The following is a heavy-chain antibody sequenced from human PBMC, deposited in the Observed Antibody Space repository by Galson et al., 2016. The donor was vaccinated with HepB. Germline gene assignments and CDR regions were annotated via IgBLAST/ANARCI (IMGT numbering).Heavy chain of an antibody. CDR3: AKNTGGYVDYFDY. D-gene: IGHD6-19*01. J-gene: IGHJ4*02. CDR1: GFTFTKFA. CDR2: IGGSGGAT. V-gene: IGHV3-23*01. Sequence: SLRLSCAASGFTFTKFAMSWVRQTPGTGLQWVSGIGGSGGATYYADSVKGRFTISRDNFKNTVSLHMSDLRSEDTAIYYCAKNTGGYVDYFDYWGQGILVTVSS.